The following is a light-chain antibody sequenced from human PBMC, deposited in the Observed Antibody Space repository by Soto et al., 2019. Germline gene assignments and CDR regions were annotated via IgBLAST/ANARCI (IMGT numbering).Light chain of an antibody. CDR3: SSYTTSNTRQLV. V-gene: IGLV2-14*03. J-gene: IGLJ1*01. Sequence: QSVLTQPASVSGSPGQSINISCTGTSSDVGGYNYVSWYQHHPGKAPKLIIYDVSNRPSGVSNPFSGSKSGNTASLTMSGLQPEDEADYYCSSYTTSNTRQLVFGTVTKDTV. CDR2: DVS. CDR1: SSDVGGYNY.